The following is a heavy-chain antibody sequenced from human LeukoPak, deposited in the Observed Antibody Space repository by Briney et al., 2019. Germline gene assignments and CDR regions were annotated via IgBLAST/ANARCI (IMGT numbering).Heavy chain of an antibody. D-gene: IGHD4-11*01. V-gene: IGHV5-51*01. CDR1: GYSFTNYW. CDR2: IYPGDSDA. CDR3: ARRVYSNYWYFDL. Sequence: GESLKISCKGSGYSFTNYWIGWARQMPGKGREWMGIIYPGDSDARYGPSFQGQVTISADKSISTAYLQWSSLKASDTAIYYCARRVYSNYWYFDLWGRGTLVTVSS. J-gene: IGHJ2*01.